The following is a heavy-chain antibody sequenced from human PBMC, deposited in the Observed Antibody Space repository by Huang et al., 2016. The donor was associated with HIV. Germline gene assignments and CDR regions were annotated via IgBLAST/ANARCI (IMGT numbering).Heavy chain of an antibody. CDR3: ARDPHDYGIDY. CDR1: GFTFSSYT. CDR2: ISRSRRTI. D-gene: IGHD3-10*01. Sequence: EVHLVESGGNLVHRGGSLSLSCAASGFTFSSYTMNWVRQAPGKGLEWVAYISRSRRTIYYADSVKGRFTISRDNAKNSLYLHLNSLRVEDTALYYCARDPHDYGIDYWGQGTLVTVSS. J-gene: IGHJ4*02. V-gene: IGHV3-48*01.